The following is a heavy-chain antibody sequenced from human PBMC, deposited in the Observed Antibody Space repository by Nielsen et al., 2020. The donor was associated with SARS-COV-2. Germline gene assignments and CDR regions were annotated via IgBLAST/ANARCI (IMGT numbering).Heavy chain of an antibody. V-gene: IGHV3-23*01. D-gene: IGHD3-22*01. CDR3: AKDHHYYDSSGLFDY. Sequence: VRQAPGKGLEWVSAISGSGGSTYYADSVKGRFTISRDNSKNTLYLQMNSLRAEDTAVYYCAKDHHYYDSSGLFDYWGQGTLVTVSS. CDR2: ISGSGGST. J-gene: IGHJ4*02.